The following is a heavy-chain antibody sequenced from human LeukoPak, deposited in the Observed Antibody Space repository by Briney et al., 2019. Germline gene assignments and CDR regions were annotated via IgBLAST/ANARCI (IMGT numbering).Heavy chain of an antibody. V-gene: IGHV3-73*01. CDR2: IRSKANSYAT. CDR1: GFTFSGSA. Sequence: GGSLRLSCPASGFTFSGSAMHWVRQASGKGLEWVGRIRSKANSYATAYAASVKGRFTISRDDSKNTAYLQMNSLKTEDTAVYYCTRHVKGYSYGFGWGQGTLVTVSS. D-gene: IGHD5-18*01. CDR3: TRHVKGYSYGFG. J-gene: IGHJ4*02.